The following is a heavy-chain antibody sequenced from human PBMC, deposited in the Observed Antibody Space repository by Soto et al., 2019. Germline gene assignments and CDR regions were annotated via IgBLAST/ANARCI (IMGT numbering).Heavy chain of an antibody. Sequence: SVKVSCKASGGTFSSYTISWVRQAPGQGLEWMGRIIPILGIANYAQKFQGRVTITADKSTSTAYMELSSLRSEDTAVYYCARGSLRANYDILTGYSPWGQGTLVTVSS. CDR2: IIPILGIA. V-gene: IGHV1-69*02. D-gene: IGHD3-9*01. J-gene: IGHJ4*02. CDR1: GGTFSSYT. CDR3: ARGSLRANYDILTGYSP.